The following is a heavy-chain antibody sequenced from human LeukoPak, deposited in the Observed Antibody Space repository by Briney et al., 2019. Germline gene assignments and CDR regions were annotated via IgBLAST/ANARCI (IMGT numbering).Heavy chain of an antibody. Sequence: SETLSLTCTVSGDSISSYYWSWIRQPPGKGLEWIGYIYYSGSTNYNPSLKSRVTISVDTSKNQFSLKLSSVTAADTAVYYCARGSGWYYFDYWGQGTLVTVSS. J-gene: IGHJ4*02. V-gene: IGHV4-59*01. CDR2: IYYSGST. CDR1: GDSISSYY. D-gene: IGHD6-19*01. CDR3: ARGSGWYYFDY.